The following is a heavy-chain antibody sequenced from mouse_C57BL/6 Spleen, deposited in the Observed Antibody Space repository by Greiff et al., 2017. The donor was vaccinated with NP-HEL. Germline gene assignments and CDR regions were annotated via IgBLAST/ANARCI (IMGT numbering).Heavy chain of an antibody. CDR1: GYSITSGYY. V-gene: IGHV3-6*01. Sequence: EVQLQQSGPGLVKPSQSLSLTCSVTGYSITSGYYWNWIRQFPGNKLEWMGYISYDGSNNYNPSLKNRISLTRDTSKNQFFLKLNSVTTEDTATYYCAIGSYYYDYYPYYFDYWGQGTTLTVSS. D-gene: IGHD2-4*01. CDR3: AIGSYYYDYYPYYFDY. J-gene: IGHJ2*01. CDR2: ISYDGSN.